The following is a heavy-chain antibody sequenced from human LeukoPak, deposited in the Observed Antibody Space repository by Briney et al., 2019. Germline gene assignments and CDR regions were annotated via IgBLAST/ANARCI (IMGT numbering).Heavy chain of an antibody. D-gene: IGHD5-18*01. J-gene: IGHJ4*02. CDR2: IRSKGYGGTT. CDR3: TRDVLHSYGSPCSY. V-gene: IGHV3-49*04. Sequence: GGSLRLSCTASGFTFRDYGMNWVRQAPGKGLEWVGFIRSKGYGGTTEYAASVKGRFTISRDDFKSVAYLQMNSLITEDTAVYYRTRDVLHSYGSPCSYWGQGTLVIVSS. CDR1: GFTFRDYG.